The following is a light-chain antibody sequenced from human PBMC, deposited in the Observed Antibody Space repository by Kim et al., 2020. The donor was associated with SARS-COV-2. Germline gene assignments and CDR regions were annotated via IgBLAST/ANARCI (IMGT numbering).Light chain of an antibody. Sequence: QLTQSPSSLSASVGDRVTITCRASQGISRYLAWHQQKPGQAPRLLIYAASTLQSGVPSRFSGSGSGTDFTLAISSLQPEDFATYYCQQFNTYPITFVQGTRLEIK. J-gene: IGKJ5*01. V-gene: IGKV1-9*01. CDR3: QQFNTYPIT. CDR2: AAS. CDR1: QGISRY.